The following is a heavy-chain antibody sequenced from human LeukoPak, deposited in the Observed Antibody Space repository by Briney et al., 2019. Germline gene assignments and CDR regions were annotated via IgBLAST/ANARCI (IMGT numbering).Heavy chain of an antibody. Sequence: GGSLRLSCAASGFTVSSNSMTWVRQAPGKGLEWVSIIYSGGSTYYADSVKGRFTISRDNSKNTLYLQMNSLRAEDTAVCYCARERGTFDIWGQGTLVTVSS. CDR3: ARERGTFDI. V-gene: IGHV3-53*01. D-gene: IGHD6-13*01. J-gene: IGHJ3*02. CDR2: IYSGGST. CDR1: GFTVSSNS.